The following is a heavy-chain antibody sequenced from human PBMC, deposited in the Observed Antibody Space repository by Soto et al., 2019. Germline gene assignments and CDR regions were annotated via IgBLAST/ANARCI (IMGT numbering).Heavy chain of an antibody. CDR1: GYSISSGYY. D-gene: IGHD3-10*01. CDR2: IHHSGST. V-gene: IGHV4-38-2*01. CDR3: ARAGDTMVRGVIIMNYYGMDV. J-gene: IGHJ6*02. Sequence: SETLSLTCAVSGYSISSGYYWGWIRQPPGKGLEWVGNIHHSGSTYYNPSLKSRVTISIDTSKNQFSLKLISVTAADTAVYYCARAGDTMVRGVIIMNYYGMDVWGQGTTVTVSS.